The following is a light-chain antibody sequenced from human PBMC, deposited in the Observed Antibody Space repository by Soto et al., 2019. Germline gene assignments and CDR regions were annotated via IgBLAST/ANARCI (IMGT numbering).Light chain of an antibody. J-gene: IGKJ1*01. V-gene: IGKV1D-13*01. CDR2: DAS. CDR1: QGISSA. CDR3: QQYNDYSGM. Sequence: AIKLTQSPSSLSAYVGDSVTITCRASQGISSALAWYQQTPGRPPKLLIYDASTLESGVPSRFSGSRSGTEFTLTITSLQPEDFATYYCQQYNDYSGMFGQGTKVDIK.